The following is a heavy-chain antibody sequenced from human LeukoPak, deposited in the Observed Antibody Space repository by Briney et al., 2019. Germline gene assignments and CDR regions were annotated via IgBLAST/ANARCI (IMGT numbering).Heavy chain of an antibody. CDR1: GSTFSSYS. J-gene: IGHJ4*02. CDR3: ARAGRYSSSPVDY. CDR2: ISSSSSYI. V-gene: IGHV3-21*01. D-gene: IGHD6-6*01. Sequence: GGSLRLSCAASGSTFSSYSMNWVRQAPGKGLEWVSSISSSSSYIYYADSVKGRFTISRDNAKNSLYLQMNSLRAEDTAVYYCARAGRYSSSPVDYWGQGTLVTVSS.